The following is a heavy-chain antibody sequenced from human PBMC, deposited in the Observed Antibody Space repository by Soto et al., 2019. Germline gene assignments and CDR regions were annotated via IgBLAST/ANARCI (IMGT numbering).Heavy chain of an antibody. CDR3: AKDALTVTTLTYYYYYMDV. D-gene: IGHD4-17*01. CDR2: ISGSGGST. V-gene: IGHV3-23*01. Sequence: GGSLRLSCAASGFTFSSYAMSWVRQAPGKGLEWVSAISGSGGSTYYADSVKGRFTISRDNSKNTLYLQMNSLRAEDTAVYYCAKDALTVTTLTYYYYYMDVWGKGTTVTVSS. CDR1: GFTFSSYA. J-gene: IGHJ6*03.